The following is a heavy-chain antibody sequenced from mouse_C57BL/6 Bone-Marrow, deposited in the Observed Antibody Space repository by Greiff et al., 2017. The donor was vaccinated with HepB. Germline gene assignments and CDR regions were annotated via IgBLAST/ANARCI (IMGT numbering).Heavy chain of an antibody. Sequence: VKLLESGAELARPGASVKLSCKASGYTFTSYGISWVKQRTGQGLEWIGEIYPRSGNTYYNEKFKGKATLTADKSSSTAYMELRSLTSEDSAVYFCARLGYYGSSSWFAYWGQGTLVTVSA. CDR3: ARLGYYGSSSWFAY. CDR1: GYTFTSYG. CDR2: IYPRSGNT. V-gene: IGHV1-81*01. D-gene: IGHD1-1*01. J-gene: IGHJ3*01.